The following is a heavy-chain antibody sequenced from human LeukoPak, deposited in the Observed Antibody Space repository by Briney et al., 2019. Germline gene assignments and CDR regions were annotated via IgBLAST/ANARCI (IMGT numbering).Heavy chain of an antibody. CDR3: ARFRAYGSEPYGMDV. CDR1: GYTFTSYY. D-gene: IGHD3-10*01. Sequence: GASVKVSCKASGYTFTSYYMHWVRQAPGQGLEWMGIINPSGGSTSYAQKFQGRVTMTRNTSISTAYMELSSLRSEDTAVYYCARFRAYGSEPYGMDVWGQGTTVTVSS. J-gene: IGHJ6*02. CDR2: INPSGGST. V-gene: IGHV1-46*01.